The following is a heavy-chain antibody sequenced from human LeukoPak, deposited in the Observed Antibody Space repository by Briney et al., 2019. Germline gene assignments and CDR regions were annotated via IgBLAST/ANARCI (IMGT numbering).Heavy chain of an antibody. J-gene: IGHJ4*02. D-gene: IGHD5-24*01. V-gene: IGHV3-7*04. CDR2: IKQDGSED. Sequence: GGSLRLSCAASGFTLSSYWMSWVRQAPGKGLEWVANIKQDGSEDYYVDSVKGRFTVSRDNAKNSLFLQMNSLRDEDTAVYFCARKMALWGQGTLVSVSS. CDR1: GFTLSSYW. CDR3: ARKMAL.